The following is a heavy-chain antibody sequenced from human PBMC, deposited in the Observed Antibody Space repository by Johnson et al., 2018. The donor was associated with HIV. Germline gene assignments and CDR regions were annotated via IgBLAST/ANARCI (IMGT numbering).Heavy chain of an antibody. CDR2: INWNGGST. CDR3: AGDRGSGGSCFAFYF. Sequence: VQLVESGGGVVRPGGSLRLSCAASGFTFDDYGMSWVRQAPGKGLEWVSGINWNGGSTGYADSVKGRFTISRDNSKNTLYLQMHSLTAEDTAVYYWAGDRGSGGSCFAFYFRGQGTIVTVSS. CDR1: GFTFDDYG. D-gene: IGHD2-15*01. J-gene: IGHJ3*01. V-gene: IGHV3-20*04.